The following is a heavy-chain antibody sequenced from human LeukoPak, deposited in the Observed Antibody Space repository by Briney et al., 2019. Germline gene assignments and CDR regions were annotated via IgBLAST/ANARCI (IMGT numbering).Heavy chain of an antibody. J-gene: IGHJ4*02. CDR2: IYPSGNT. CDR3: ARENSGSYREFDY. Sequence: SETLSLTCTVSGGSISSYYWTWIRQPAGEGLEWIGRIYPSGNTNYNTSLKSRVTMSVDTSKNQFSLKLSSVTAADTAVYYCARENSGSYREFDYWGQGPLVTVSS. D-gene: IGHD1-26*01. V-gene: IGHV4-4*07. CDR1: GGSISSYY.